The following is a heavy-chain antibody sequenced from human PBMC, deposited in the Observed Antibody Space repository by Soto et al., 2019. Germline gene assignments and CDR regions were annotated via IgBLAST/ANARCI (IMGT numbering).Heavy chain of an antibody. J-gene: IGHJ6*03. CDR2: MNPNSGNT. Sequence: ASVKVSCKASGYTFTSYDINWVRQATGQGLEWMGWMNPNSGNTGYAQKFQGRVTMTRNTSISTAYMELSSLRSEDTAVYYCASGAGENYYYYYMDVWGKGTTVTVSS. CDR1: GYTFTSYD. V-gene: IGHV1-8*01. CDR3: ASGAGENYYYYYMDV.